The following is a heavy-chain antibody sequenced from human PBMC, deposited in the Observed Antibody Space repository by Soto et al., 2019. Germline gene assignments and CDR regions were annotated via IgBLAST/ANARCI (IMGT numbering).Heavy chain of an antibody. J-gene: IGHJ4*02. CDR1: GFSLSTSGVG. V-gene: IGHV2-5*02. CDR3: AHSFLFDSSLDY. D-gene: IGHD3-22*01. Sequence: QITLKESGPTLVKPTQTLTLTCTFSGFSLSTSGVGVGWIRQPPGKALEWLALIYWDDDKRYSPSLKSKLTITKDTSKNPVVLTMTNMDPVDTATYYCAHSFLFDSSLDYWGQGTLVTVSS. CDR2: IYWDDDK.